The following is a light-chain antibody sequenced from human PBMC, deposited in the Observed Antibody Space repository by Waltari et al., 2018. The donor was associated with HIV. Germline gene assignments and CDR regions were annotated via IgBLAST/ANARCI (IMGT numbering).Light chain of an antibody. CDR3: QQYQTWPLT. V-gene: IGKV3-15*01. CDR1: QSVGTN. CDR2: GAP. J-gene: IGKJ3*01. Sequence: TQSPVTLSVSPGERATLSCRASQSVGTNVTWYQHQSGQAPRLLIYGAPTRATAIPARFSGSGSGTEFTLTITSLQSDDYATYYCQQYQTWPLTFGPGTTVDI.